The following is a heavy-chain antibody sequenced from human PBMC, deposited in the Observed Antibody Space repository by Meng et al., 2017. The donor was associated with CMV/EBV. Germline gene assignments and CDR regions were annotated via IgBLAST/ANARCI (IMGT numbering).Heavy chain of an antibody. CDR2: ISAYNGNT. V-gene: IGHV1-18*01. CDR1: GYTFTSYG. J-gene: IGHJ4*02. D-gene: IGHD4-11*01. CDR3: ARGDTVTTGGGFEAHRGGLFDY. Sequence: ASVKVSCKASGYTFTSYGISWVRQAPGQGLEWMGWISAYNGNTNYAQKLQGRVTMTTDTSTSTAYMELRSLRSDDTAVYYCARGDTVTTGGGFEAHRGGLFDYGGKGTLVTVSS.